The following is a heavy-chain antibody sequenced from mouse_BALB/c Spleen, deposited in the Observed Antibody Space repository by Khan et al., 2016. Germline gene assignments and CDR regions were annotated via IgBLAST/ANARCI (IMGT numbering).Heavy chain of an antibody. CDR3: ARGLGRAY. V-gene: IGHV3-2*02. Sequence: EVQLQESGPGLVKPSQSLSPTCTVTGYSITSDYAWNWIRQFPGNKLEWMGYISYSGSTSYNPSLKSRISITRDTSKNQSFLQLNSVTTEDTATYYCARGLGRAYWGQGTLVTVSA. J-gene: IGHJ3*01. CDR1: GYSITSDYA. D-gene: IGHD4-1*01. CDR2: ISYSGST.